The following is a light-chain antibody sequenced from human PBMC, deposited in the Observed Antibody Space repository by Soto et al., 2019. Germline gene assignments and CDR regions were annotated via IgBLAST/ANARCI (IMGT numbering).Light chain of an antibody. CDR1: SSNIGNNY. J-gene: IGLJ1*01. Sequence: QSVLTQPPSVSSAPGQKVTISCSGSSSNIGNNYVSWYQQLPGTAPKLLIYDNNKRPSGIPDRFSGSKSGTSATLGITGLQTGDEADYYCGTWDSSLSVVDVFGTGTKVTVL. CDR2: DNN. V-gene: IGLV1-51*01. CDR3: GTWDSSLSVVDV.